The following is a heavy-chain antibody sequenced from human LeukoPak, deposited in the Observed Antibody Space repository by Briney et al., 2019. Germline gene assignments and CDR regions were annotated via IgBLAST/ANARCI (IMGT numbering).Heavy chain of an antibody. CDR1: GGSISSSSYY. D-gene: IGHD6-13*01. Sequence: PSETLSLTCTVSGGSISSSSYYWGWIRQPPGKGLEWIGSIYYSGSTYYNPSLKSRVTISVDTSKNQFSLKLSSVTAADTAVYYCARGGGIAAAGKNFDYWGQGTLVTVSS. CDR2: IYYSGST. CDR3: ARGGGIAAAGKNFDY. V-gene: IGHV4-39*01. J-gene: IGHJ4*02.